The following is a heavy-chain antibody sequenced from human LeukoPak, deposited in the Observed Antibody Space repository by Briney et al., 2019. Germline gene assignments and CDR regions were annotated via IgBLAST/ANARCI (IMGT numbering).Heavy chain of an antibody. D-gene: IGHD1-1*01. CDR3: AKARTGDPKSAYFFDY. V-gene: IGHV3-23*01. CDR1: GFTFSTYA. J-gene: IGHJ4*02. Sequence: GGSLRLSCAASGFTFSTYAMSWVRQAPGKGLGWVALLSSSGDSPHYADSVKGRVTITRDNSRNTLYLQMSSLRAEDTAVYYCAKARTGDPKSAYFFDYWGQGTLVTVSS. CDR2: LSSSGDSP.